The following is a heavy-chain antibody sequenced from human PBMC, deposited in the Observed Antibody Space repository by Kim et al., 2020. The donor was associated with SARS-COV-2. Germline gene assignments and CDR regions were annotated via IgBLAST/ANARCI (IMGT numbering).Heavy chain of an antibody. J-gene: IGHJ6*02. Sequence: GGSLRLSCAASGFTFSSYSMNWVRQAPGKGLEWVSSISSSSSYIYYADSVKGRFTISRDNAKNSLYLQMNSLRAEDTAVYYCARDSPLLGGMDVWGQGTTVTVSS. CDR3: ARDSPLLGGMDV. D-gene: IGHD3-10*01. CDR1: GFTFSSYS. V-gene: IGHV3-21*01. CDR2: ISSSSSYI.